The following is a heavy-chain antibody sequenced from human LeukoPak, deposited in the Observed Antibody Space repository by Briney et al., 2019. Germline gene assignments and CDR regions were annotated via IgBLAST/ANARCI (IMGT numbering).Heavy chain of an antibody. Sequence: GGSLRLSCAASGFTFSSYSMNWVRQAPGKGLEWVSSISSSSSYIYYADSVKGRFTISRDNAKNSLYLQMNSLRAEDTAVYYCARGRGYSGYDGFDPWGQGTLVTVSS. CDR2: ISSSSSYI. CDR3: ARGRGYSGYDGFDP. CDR1: GFTFSSYS. D-gene: IGHD5-12*01. V-gene: IGHV3-21*01. J-gene: IGHJ5*02.